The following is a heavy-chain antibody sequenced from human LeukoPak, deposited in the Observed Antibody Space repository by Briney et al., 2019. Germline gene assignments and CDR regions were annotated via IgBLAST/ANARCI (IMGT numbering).Heavy chain of an antibody. CDR3: ARGHDDSSGYYYFDWFDP. Sequence: SETLSLTCAVYGGSFRGYYWSWIRQPPGKGLQWIGEINHSGSTNYNPSLKSRVTISVDTSKNQFSLKLSSVTAADTAVYYCARGHDDSSGYYYFDWFDPWGQGNLVTVSS. D-gene: IGHD3-22*01. CDR1: GGSFRGYY. V-gene: IGHV4-34*01. J-gene: IGHJ5*02. CDR2: INHSGST.